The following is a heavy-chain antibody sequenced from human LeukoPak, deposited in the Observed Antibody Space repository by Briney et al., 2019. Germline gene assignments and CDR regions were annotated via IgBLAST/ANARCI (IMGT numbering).Heavy chain of an antibody. J-gene: IGHJ5*02. V-gene: IGHV3-74*01. Sequence: PGGSLRLTCAASGFTFSSSWMHWVRQAPGKGLVWVSRISDDGSTTTYADSVKGRFTVSRDNAKNTLHLQMNSLRAEDTAVYYCARAYSRNRFDPWGHGALVSVSS. CDR3: ARAYSRNRFDP. CDR1: GFTFSSSW. D-gene: IGHD5-12*01. CDR2: ISDDGSTT.